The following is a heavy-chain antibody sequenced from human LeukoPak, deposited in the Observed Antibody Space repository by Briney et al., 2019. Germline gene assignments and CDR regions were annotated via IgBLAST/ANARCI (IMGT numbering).Heavy chain of an antibody. CDR2: IYYSGSS. V-gene: IGHV4-59*01. D-gene: IGHD1-1*01. J-gene: IGHJ5*02. Sequence: SETLSLTCTVSGGSISSYYWSWIRHRPGQGLERVGYIYYSGSSNYYPPLYSRVTISVDMSTNKFSLKLCSVTAADTAVYYCACGTRTPYGKNWFDPWGQGTLVTVSS. CDR3: ACGTRTPYGKNWFDP. CDR1: GGSISSYY.